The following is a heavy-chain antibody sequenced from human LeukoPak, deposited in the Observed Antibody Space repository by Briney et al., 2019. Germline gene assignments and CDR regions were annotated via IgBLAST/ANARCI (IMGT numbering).Heavy chain of an antibody. CDR2: ISWNSGSI. D-gene: IGHD1-26*01. CDR3: AREVGAIDY. Sequence: GGSLRLSCAASGFTFDDYAMHWVRQAPGKGLEWVSGISWNSGSIGYADSVKGRFTISRDNAKNSLYLQMNSLRAEDTAVYYCAREVGAIDYWGQGTLVTVSS. J-gene: IGHJ4*02. CDR1: GFTFDDYA. V-gene: IGHV3-9*01.